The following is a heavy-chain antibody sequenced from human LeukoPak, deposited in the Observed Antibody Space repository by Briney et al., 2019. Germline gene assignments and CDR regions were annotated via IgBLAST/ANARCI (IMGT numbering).Heavy chain of an antibody. V-gene: IGHV4-59*08. CDR3: ARLGLRSFWRVIDY. CDR1: GGSISSYY. Sequence: SETLSLTCTVSGGSISSYYWSWIRQPPGKGLEWIGYIYYSGSTNYNPSLKSRVTISVDTSKNQFSLKLSSVTAADTAVYYCARLGLRSFWRVIDYWGQGTLVTVSS. J-gene: IGHJ4*02. D-gene: IGHD3-10*01. CDR2: IYYSGST.